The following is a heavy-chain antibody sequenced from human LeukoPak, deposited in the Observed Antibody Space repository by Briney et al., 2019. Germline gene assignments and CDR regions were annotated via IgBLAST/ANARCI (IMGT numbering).Heavy chain of an antibody. D-gene: IGHD2-8*01. CDR1: GGTFSSYA. J-gene: IGHJ4*02. CDR2: IIPIFGTA. Sequence: SVKVSCRASGGTFSSYAISWVRQAPGQGLEWMGRIIPIFGTANYAQKFQGRVTITTDESTSTAYMELSSLRSEDTAVYYCAREDIVLMVYGSYFDYWGQGTLVTVSS. V-gene: IGHV1-69*05. CDR3: AREDIVLMVYGSYFDY.